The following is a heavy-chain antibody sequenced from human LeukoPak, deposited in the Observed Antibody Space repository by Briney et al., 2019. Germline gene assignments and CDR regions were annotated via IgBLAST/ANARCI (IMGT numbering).Heavy chain of an antibody. CDR2: IKQDGSEK. CDR1: GFTLSSYW. Sequence: GGSLRLSCAASGFTLSSYWMSWVRQAPGKGLEWVANIKQDGSEKYYVDSVKGRFTISRDNAKNSLYLQMNSLRAEDTAVYYCARTRWLQLYYFDYWGQGTLVTVSS. J-gene: IGHJ4*02. CDR3: ARTRWLQLYYFDY. V-gene: IGHV3-7*01. D-gene: IGHD5-24*01.